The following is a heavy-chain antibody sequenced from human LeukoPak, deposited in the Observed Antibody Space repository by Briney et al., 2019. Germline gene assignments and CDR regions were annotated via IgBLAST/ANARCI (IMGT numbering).Heavy chain of an antibody. J-gene: IGHJ4*02. V-gene: IGHV3-7*01. CDR1: GFTFSSYW. D-gene: IGHD5-18*01. Sequence: GGSLRLSCAASGFTFSSYWMSWVRQAPGKGLEWVANIKQDGSEKYYVDSVKGRFTISRDNAKNSLYLQMNSLRAEDTAVYYCARVRYSYGSPYYFDYWGQGTLVTVSS. CDR2: IKQDGSEK. CDR3: ARVRYSYGSPYYFDY.